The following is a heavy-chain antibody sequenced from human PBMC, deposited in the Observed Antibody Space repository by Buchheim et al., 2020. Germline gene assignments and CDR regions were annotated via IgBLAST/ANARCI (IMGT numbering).Heavy chain of an antibody. CDR3: ARDKRRYCSGGSCEKYYFDY. Sequence: EVQLVESGGGLVQPGGSLRLSCAASGFTFSSYSMNWVRQAPGKGLEWVSYISSSSGTIYYADSVKGRFTISRDNAKNSLYLQMNSLRAEDTAVYYCARDKRRYCSGGSCEKYYFDYWGQGTL. J-gene: IGHJ4*02. CDR1: GFTFSSYS. V-gene: IGHV3-48*01. CDR2: ISSSSGTI. D-gene: IGHD2-15*01.